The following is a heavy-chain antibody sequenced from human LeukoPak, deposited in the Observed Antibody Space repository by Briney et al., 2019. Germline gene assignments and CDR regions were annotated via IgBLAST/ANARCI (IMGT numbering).Heavy chain of an antibody. Sequence: ASVKVPCKASGYTLTGYYMHWVRQAPGEGLEWMGWINPNSGGTKYAQKFQGRVTMTRDTSISTAYMELSRLRSDDTAVYYCATELGYCSSTTCSHYPDFDYWGQGTLVTVSS. CDR2: INPNSGGT. CDR3: ATELGYCSSTTCSHYPDFDY. J-gene: IGHJ4*02. CDR1: GYTLTGYY. D-gene: IGHD2-2*01. V-gene: IGHV1-2*02.